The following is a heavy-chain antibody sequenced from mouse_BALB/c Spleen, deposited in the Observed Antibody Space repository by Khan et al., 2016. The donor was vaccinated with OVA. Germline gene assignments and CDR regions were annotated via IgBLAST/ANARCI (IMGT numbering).Heavy chain of an antibody. D-gene: IGHD4-1*01. J-gene: IGHJ3*01. Sequence: EVELVESGGDLVKPGGSLKLSCAASGFTFSAYGMSWVRQTPDKRLEWVATISSDGTYTYYPDSVMGRFTISRDNAKKTLYLQMSSLKSGDTDMYFCASHLTGSFAYWGQGTLVTVSA. CDR1: GFTFSAYG. CDR3: ASHLTGSFAY. CDR2: ISSDGTYT. V-gene: IGHV5-6*01.